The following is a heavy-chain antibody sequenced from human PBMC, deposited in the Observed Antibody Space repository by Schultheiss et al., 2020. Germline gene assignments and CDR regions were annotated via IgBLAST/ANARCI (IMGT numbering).Heavy chain of an antibody. V-gene: IGHV3-48*01. CDR3: AREVFREGWS. J-gene: IGHJ4*02. CDR2: IDSSSSTI. D-gene: IGHD3-10*01. Sequence: GGSLRLSCAASGFTFSSYNMNWVRQAPGKGLEWVSYIDSSSSTIYYADFVRGRFTISRDNSKNTLYLQMNSLRAEDTAVYYCAREVFREGWSWGQGALVTVSS. CDR1: GFTFSSYN.